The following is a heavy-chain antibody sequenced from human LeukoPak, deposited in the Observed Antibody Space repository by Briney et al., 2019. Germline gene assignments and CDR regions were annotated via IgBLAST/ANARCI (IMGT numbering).Heavy chain of an antibody. V-gene: IGHV4-39*01. Sequence: SETLSLTCTVSGGSISSSSYYWGWIRQPPGKGLEWIGSIYYSGSTYYDPSLKSRVTISVDTSKNQFSLKLSSVTAADTAVYYCARHTLIAVATGWFDPWGQGTLVTVSS. CDR2: IYYSGST. CDR3: ARHTLIAVATGWFDP. J-gene: IGHJ5*02. CDR1: GGSISSSSYY. D-gene: IGHD6-19*01.